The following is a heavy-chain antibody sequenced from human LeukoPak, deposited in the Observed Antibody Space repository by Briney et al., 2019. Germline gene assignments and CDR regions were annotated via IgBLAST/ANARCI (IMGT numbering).Heavy chain of an antibody. Sequence: GGSLRLSCAGSGFIFNNYAMHWVRQPPGKGLEWVSGISWNSGSIDYADSVKGRFTISRDNAKNSLYLQMNNLRAEDTALYHCARDNYGGNSALDYWGQGTLVTVSS. CDR2: ISWNSGSI. CDR1: GFIFNNYA. CDR3: ARDNYGGNSALDY. J-gene: IGHJ4*02. V-gene: IGHV3-9*01. D-gene: IGHD4-23*01.